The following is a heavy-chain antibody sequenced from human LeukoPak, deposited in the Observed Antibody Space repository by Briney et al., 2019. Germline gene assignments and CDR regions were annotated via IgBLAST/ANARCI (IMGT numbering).Heavy chain of an antibody. CDR3: ATDRGEAAFDI. CDR1: GYTLTELS. V-gene: IGHV1-24*01. CDR2: FDPEDGET. J-gene: IGHJ3*02. Sequence: ASVKVSCKVSGYTLTELSMHWVRQAPGKGLEWMGGFDPEDGETIYAQKFQGRVTMTEGTSTDTAYMEPSSLRSEDTAVYYCATDRGEAAFDIWGQGTMVTVSS.